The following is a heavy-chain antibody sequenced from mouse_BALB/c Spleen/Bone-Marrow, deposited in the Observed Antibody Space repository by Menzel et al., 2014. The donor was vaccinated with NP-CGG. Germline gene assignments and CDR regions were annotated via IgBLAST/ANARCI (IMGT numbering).Heavy chain of an antibody. CDR3: ARDYGSRHYFDY. D-gene: IGHD1-1*01. CDR1: GFSLTSYG. Sequence: VQLVESGPGLVAPSQSLSITCTVSGFSLTSYGVHWVRQPPGKGLEWLGVIWTGGTTNYDSALMSRLSISKDNSESQVFLKMKNLQTDDTAIYYCARDYGSRHYFDYWGQGTTLTVSS. V-gene: IGHV2-9*02. J-gene: IGHJ2*01. CDR2: IWTGGTT.